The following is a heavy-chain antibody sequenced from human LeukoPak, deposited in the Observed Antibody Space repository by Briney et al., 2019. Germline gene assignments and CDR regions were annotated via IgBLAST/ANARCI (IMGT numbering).Heavy chain of an antibody. Sequence: GGSLRLSCVASGFTFSSYGIHWVRQAPGKGLEWVAFIRYDGSNKLYTDSVKGRFTISRDNSKNTVYLQMNSLTTEDTAVNYCARERDCSSTSCPTGWYFDLWGRGTLVTVSS. J-gene: IGHJ2*01. CDR2: IRYDGSNK. CDR1: GFTFSSYG. V-gene: IGHV3-30*02. D-gene: IGHD2-2*01. CDR3: ARERDCSSTSCPTGWYFDL.